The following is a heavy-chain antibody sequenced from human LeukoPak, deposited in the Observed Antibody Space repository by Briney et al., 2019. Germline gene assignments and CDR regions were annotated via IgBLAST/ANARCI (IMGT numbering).Heavy chain of an antibody. D-gene: IGHD3-22*01. CDR2: ISAYNGNT. Sequence: GASVKVSCKASGYTFTSYGISWVRQAPGQGLEWMGWISAYNGNTNYAQKLQGRVTMTTDTSTSTAYMELRSLRSDDTAVYYCARDQFTYYYDSSGYFLWGQGTLVTVSP. CDR3: ARDQFTYYYDSSGYFL. V-gene: IGHV1-18*01. CDR1: GYTFTSYG. J-gene: IGHJ4*02.